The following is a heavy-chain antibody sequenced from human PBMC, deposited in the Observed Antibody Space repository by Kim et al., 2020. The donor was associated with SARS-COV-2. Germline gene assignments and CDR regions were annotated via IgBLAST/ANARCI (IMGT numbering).Heavy chain of an antibody. V-gene: IGHV3-21*01. J-gene: IGHJ5*02. CDR2: ISSSSSYI. D-gene: IGHD5-18*01. CDR3: ASGYSFMVSWFDP. CDR1: GFTFSSYS. Sequence: GGSLRLSCAASGFTFSSYSMNWVRQAPGKGLEWVSSISSSSSYIYYADSVKGRFTISRDNAKNSLYLQMNSLRAEDTAVYYCASGYSFMVSWFDPWGQGTLVTVSS.